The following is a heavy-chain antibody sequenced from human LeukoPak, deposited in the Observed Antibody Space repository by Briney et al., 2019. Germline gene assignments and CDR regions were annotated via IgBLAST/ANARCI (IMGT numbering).Heavy chain of an antibody. D-gene: IGHD3-10*01. CDR3: AKSLHGSGSYYNY. CDR1: GFTFSSYS. J-gene: IGHJ4*02. CDR2: ISSSSSYI. V-gene: IGHV3-21*04. Sequence: PGGSLRLSCAASGFTFSSYSMNWVRQAPGKGLEWVSSISSSSSYIYYADSVKGRFTISRDNSKNTLYLQMNSLRAEDTALYYCAKSLHGSGSYYNYWGQGTLVTVSS.